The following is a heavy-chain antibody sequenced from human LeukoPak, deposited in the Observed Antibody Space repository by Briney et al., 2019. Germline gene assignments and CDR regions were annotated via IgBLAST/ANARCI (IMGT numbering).Heavy chain of an antibody. V-gene: IGHV1-69*13. Sequence: SVKVSCKASGGTFSSYAISWVRQAPGQGLEWMGGIIPIFGTANYAQKFQGRVTITADESTSTAYMELSSLRSEDTAVYYCARMMVWGNYYFDYWGQGTLVTVSS. CDR1: GGTFSSYA. J-gene: IGHJ4*02. D-gene: IGHD3-10*01. CDR2: IIPIFGTA. CDR3: ARMMVWGNYYFDY.